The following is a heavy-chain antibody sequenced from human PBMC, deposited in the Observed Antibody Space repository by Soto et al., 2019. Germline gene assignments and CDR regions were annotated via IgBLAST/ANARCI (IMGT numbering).Heavy chain of an antibody. J-gene: IGHJ4*02. CDR1: GFTFSSYG. CDR2: ISYDGSNK. D-gene: IGHD3-10*01. Sequence: QVQLVESGGGVVQPVRSLRLSCAASGFTFSSYGMHWVRQAPGKGLEWVAVISYDGSNKYYADSVKGRFTISRDNSKNTLYLQMNSLRAEDTAVYYCAKDLYGSGSTPVGYWGQGTLVTVSS. V-gene: IGHV3-30*18. CDR3: AKDLYGSGSTPVGY.